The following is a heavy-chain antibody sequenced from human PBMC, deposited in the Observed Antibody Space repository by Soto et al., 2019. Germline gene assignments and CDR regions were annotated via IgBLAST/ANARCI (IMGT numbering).Heavy chain of an antibody. CDR1: GGSISSSNW. CDR3: ARDPSSWSDGESFDY. CDR2: IYHSGST. J-gene: IGHJ4*02. D-gene: IGHD6-13*01. V-gene: IGHV4-4*02. Sequence: QVQLQESGPGLVKPSGTLSLTCAVSGGSISSSNWWSWVRQPPGKGLEWIGEIYHSGSTNYNPSLQSRVTISVDKSKTQFSLKLSSVTAADTAVYYCARDPSSWSDGESFDYWGQGTLVTVSS.